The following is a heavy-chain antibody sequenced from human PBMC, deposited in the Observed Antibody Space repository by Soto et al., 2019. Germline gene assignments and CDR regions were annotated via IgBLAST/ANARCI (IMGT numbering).Heavy chain of an antibody. CDR2: ISSNGGST. D-gene: IGHD3-22*01. CDR3: ARESFYDSGGFHGFDY. Sequence: GGSLRLSCAASGFTFSSYNMNRVRQAPGKGLEYVSVISSNGGSTYYADSVKGRFTISRDNSKNTLYLQMSSLRAEDTAVYYCARESFYDSGGFHGFDYWGQGTLVTVSS. V-gene: IGHV3-64D*06. J-gene: IGHJ4*02. CDR1: GFTFSSYN.